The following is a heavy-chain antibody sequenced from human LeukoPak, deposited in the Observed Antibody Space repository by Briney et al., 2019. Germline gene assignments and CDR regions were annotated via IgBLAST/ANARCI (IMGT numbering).Heavy chain of an antibody. J-gene: IGHJ4*02. CDR1: GFTFSSYE. CDR2: IGVSGTTM. Sequence: GGSLRLSCAASGFTFSSYEMNWVRQAPGKGLEWVSYIGVSGTTMYYAESVKGRFTIFRDNAKNSLYLQINSLRAEDTAVYYCARERYCSSTSCPHGDLDYWGQGTLVSVSS. D-gene: IGHD2-2*01. CDR3: ARERYCSSTSCPHGDLDY. V-gene: IGHV3-48*03.